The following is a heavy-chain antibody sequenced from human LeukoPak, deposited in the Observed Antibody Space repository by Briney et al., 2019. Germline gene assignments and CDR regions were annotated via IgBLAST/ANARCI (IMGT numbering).Heavy chain of an antibody. CDR3: ARGRIAVAGTYIPSNWGPQLYYMDV. D-gene: IGHD6-19*01. Sequence: GGSLRLSCAASGFTFSTYWMTWVRQAPGKGLEWVANINQDGSEKYYVDSVKGRFTIARDNPKNSLYLQMNSLRAEDTAVYYCARGRIAVAGTYIPSNWGPQLYYMDVWGKGTTVTVSS. CDR1: GFTFSTYW. V-gene: IGHV3-7*01. J-gene: IGHJ6*03. CDR2: INQDGSEK.